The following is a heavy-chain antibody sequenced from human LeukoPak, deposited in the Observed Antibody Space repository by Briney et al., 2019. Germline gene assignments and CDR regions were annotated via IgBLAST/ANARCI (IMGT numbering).Heavy chain of an antibody. J-gene: IGHJ6*02. CDR1: GGSISSGGYY. D-gene: IGHD4-17*01. Sequence: SETLSLTCTVSGGSISSGGYYWSWIRQHPGKGLEWIGYIYYSGSTYYNPSLKSRVTISVDTSKNQFSLKLSSVTAADTAVYYCARCTVTPPPKYGMDVWGQGTTVTVSS. CDR3: ARCTVTPPPKYGMDV. CDR2: IYYSGST. V-gene: IGHV4-31*03.